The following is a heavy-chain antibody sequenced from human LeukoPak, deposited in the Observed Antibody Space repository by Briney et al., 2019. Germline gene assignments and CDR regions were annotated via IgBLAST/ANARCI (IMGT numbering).Heavy chain of an antibody. CDR3: ASRTTVTDADGFDI. D-gene: IGHD4-17*01. Sequence: QTGGSLRLSCAASEFTVNSNYMIWVRQAPGKGLEWVSLIYSGGSTYNADSVKDRFTISRDNSKNTVYLQMNSLRAEDTAVYYCASRTTVTDADGFDIWGQGTMVTASS. CDR1: EFTVNSNY. J-gene: IGHJ3*02. CDR2: IYSGGST. V-gene: IGHV3-66*01.